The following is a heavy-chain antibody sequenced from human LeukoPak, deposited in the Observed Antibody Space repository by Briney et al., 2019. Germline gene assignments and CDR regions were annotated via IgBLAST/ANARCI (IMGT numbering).Heavy chain of an antibody. CDR2: IYYSGST. CDR1: GASISSYY. V-gene: IGHV4-59*08. J-gene: IGHJ4*02. CDR3: ARSTMVRGSYGPSDY. Sequence: SETLSLTCTVSGASISSYYWSWIRQPPGKGLEWIGYIYYSGSTNYNPSLKSRVAISVDTSKNQFSLKLSSVTAADTAVYYCARSTMVRGSYGPSDYWGQGTLVTVSS. D-gene: IGHD3-10*01.